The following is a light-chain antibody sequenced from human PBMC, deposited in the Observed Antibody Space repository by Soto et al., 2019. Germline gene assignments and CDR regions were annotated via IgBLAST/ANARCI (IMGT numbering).Light chain of an antibody. CDR2: GAS. J-gene: IGKJ1*01. CDR1: QSVSSSY. CDR3: QQYGSSPGT. V-gene: IGKV3-20*01. Sequence: EIVLTQSPGTLSLSPGERATLSCRASQSVSSSYLAWYQQKPGQAPRLLIYGASNRATGIPDRFSGSGSGTDVTLTISRLEPEDFAVYYCQQYGSSPGTFGQGTKVEIK.